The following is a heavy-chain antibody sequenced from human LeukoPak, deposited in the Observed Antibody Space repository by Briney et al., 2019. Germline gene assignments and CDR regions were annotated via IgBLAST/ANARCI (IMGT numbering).Heavy chain of an antibody. CDR1: GYSFASYW. D-gene: IGHD2-15*01. J-gene: IGHJ4*02. CDR3: ARAGLSYCSGGSCYSGGADY. CDR2: IYPVVSDT. Sequence: GESLKISGQGSGYSFASYWIGWLGQMPGKGREWMGIIYPVVSDTRNSPSFQGQVPISADKSISTAFFQWSSLKASDTAMYYCARAGLSYCSGGSCYSGGADYWGQGPLVTVSS. V-gene: IGHV5-51*01.